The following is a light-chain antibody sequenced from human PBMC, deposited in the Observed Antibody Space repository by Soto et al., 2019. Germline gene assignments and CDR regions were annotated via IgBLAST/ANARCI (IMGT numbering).Light chain of an antibody. V-gene: IGKV1-9*01. CDR3: QQLNSYPSIT. J-gene: IGKJ5*01. CDR1: QSISSY. CDR2: GAS. Sequence: DIQMTQSPSSLSASVGDRVTITCRASQSISSYLNWYQQRPGKAPKVLIYGASTLQSGVPSRFSGSGSGTEFTLTISSLQPEDFATYYCQQLNSYPSITFGQGTRLEIK.